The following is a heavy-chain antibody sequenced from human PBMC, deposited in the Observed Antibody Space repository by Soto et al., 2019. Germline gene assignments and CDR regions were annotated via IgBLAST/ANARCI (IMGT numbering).Heavy chain of an antibody. V-gene: IGHV1-2*04. J-gene: IGHJ6*02. Sequence: ASVKVSCKAPGYTFTGYYMHWVQQAPGQGLEWMGWINPNSGGTNYAQKFQGWVTMTRDTSISTAYMELSRLRSDDTAVYYCARSGDPYRYGTANYYYYGMDVWGQGTTVTVSS. CDR1: GYTFTGYY. CDR3: ARSGDPYRYGTANYYYYGMDV. CDR2: INPNSGGT. D-gene: IGHD5-18*01.